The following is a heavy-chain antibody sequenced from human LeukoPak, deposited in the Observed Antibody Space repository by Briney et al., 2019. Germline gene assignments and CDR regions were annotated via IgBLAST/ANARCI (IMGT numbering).Heavy chain of an antibody. J-gene: IGHJ5*01. CDR1: GGSFSGYY. D-gene: IGHD3-10*01. V-gene: IGHV4-34*01. CDR3: AIAYGSGGYHSNWFES. CDR2: INHSGST. Sequence: SETLSLTCAVYGGSFSGYYWTWIRQPPGKGLEWIGEINHSGSTNYNPSLKSRVTMSVDTSMNQFSLRLNSVTAADTAVYYCAIAYGSGGYHSNWFESWGQGTLVIVSS.